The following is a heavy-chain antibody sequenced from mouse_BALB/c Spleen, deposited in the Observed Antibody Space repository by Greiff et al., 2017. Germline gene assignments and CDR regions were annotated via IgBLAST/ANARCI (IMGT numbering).Heavy chain of an antibody. Sequence: LQQPGSELVRPGASVKLSCKASGYTFTSYWMPWVKQRHGQGLEWIGNIYPGSGSTNYDEKFKSKGTLTVDTSSSTAYMHLSSLTSEDSAVYDYTSGGDWYFDVWGAGTTVTVSS. V-gene: IGHV1S22*01. J-gene: IGHJ1*01. CDR3: TSGGDWYFDV. CDR2: IYPGSGST. CDR1: GYTFTSYW.